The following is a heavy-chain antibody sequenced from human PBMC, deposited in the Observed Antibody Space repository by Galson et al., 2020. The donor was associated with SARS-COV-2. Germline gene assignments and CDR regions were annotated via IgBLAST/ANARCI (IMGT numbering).Heavy chain of an antibody. CDR2: INNSGSS. D-gene: IGHD3-10*01. V-gene: IGHV4-34*01. CDR3: AKRNELVWFGQLVLCNYNDVMDV. CDR1: GGSFSGYY. J-gene: IGHJ6*02. Sequence: SETLSLTCAVYGGSFSGYYWTWIRQPPGKGLEWIGEINNSGSSTYNPSLKSRVTMSVDTSKNQFSLKWSSVTAADTGVYYYAKRNELVWFGQLVLCNYNDVMDVWGQGTTVTVSS.